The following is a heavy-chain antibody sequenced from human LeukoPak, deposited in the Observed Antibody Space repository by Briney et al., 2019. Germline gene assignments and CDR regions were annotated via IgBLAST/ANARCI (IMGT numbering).Heavy chain of an antibody. Sequence: PGGSLRLSCEASGFTFDDYTMHWVRQAPGKGLEWVSLISWDGGSTYYADSVKGRFTISRDNGKNSLDLQMNSLRIEDTALYYCAKGDSRDSTGYFDYWGQGTLVTVSS. CDR2: ISWDGGST. J-gene: IGHJ4*02. D-gene: IGHD3-22*01. CDR1: GFTFDDYT. V-gene: IGHV3-43*01. CDR3: AKGDSRDSTGYFDY.